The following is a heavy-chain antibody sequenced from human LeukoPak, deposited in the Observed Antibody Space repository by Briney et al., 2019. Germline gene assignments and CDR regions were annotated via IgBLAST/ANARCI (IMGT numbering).Heavy chain of an antibody. CDR3: ARGSREMFSGCSIYDN. CDR1: SYTFKSYD. J-gene: IGHJ4*02. CDR2: RNPNSGNT. V-gene: IGHV1-8*01. Sequence: SVRVSCEASSYTFKSYDINWLPHATAQGLEWMGWRNPNSGNTGYEQKFQGRATMTRNASISTAYMELSSLRSEDTAVYYCARGSREMFSGCSIYDNWGQGTLVTVSS. D-gene: IGHD5-24*01.